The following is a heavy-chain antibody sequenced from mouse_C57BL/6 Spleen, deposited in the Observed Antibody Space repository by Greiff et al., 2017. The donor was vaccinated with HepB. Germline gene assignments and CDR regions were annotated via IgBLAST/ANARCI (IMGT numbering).Heavy chain of an antibody. CDR2: ISSGGSYT. V-gene: IGHV5-6*01. D-gene: IGHD2-1*01. J-gene: IGHJ2*01. Sequence: EVKLMESGGDLVKPGGSLKLSCAASGFTFSSYGMSWVRQTPDKRLEWVATISSGGSYTYYPDSVKGRFTISRDNAKNTLYLQMSSLKSEDTAMYYCARLGGNPDYWGQGTTLTVSS. CDR3: ARLGGNPDY. CDR1: GFTFSSYG.